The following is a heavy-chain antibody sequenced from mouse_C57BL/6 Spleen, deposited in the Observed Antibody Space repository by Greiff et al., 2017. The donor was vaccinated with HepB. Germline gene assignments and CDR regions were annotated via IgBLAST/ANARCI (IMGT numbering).Heavy chain of an antibody. Sequence: QVQLQQSGAELVKPGASVKLSCKASGYTFTSYWMHWVKQRPGQGLEWIGMIDPNSGGTKYNEKFKSKATLTVDKPSSTAYMQLSSLTSEDSAVYYCARSGGYYLYYFDYWGQGTTLTVSS. CDR1: GYTFTSYW. J-gene: IGHJ2*01. D-gene: IGHD2-3*01. CDR3: ARSGGYYLYYFDY. CDR2: IDPNSGGT. V-gene: IGHV1-64*01.